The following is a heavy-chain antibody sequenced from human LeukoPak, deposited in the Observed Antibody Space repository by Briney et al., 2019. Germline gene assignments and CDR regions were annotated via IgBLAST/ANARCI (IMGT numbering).Heavy chain of an antibody. CDR1: GFTFSSYS. D-gene: IGHD2-15*01. Sequence: GGSLRLSCAASGFTFSSYSLNWVRQAPGKGLEWVSYITSSSSSIYYADSVKGRFTISRDNAKNSLYLQMNCLRAEDTAMYYCARDYCSGGRCYSVDYWGQGTLVTVSS. CDR3: ARDYCSGGRCYSVDY. J-gene: IGHJ4*02. CDR2: ITSSSSSI. V-gene: IGHV3-48*04.